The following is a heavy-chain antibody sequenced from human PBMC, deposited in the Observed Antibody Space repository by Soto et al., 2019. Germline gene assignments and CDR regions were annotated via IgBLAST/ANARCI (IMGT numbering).Heavy chain of an antibody. Sequence: SETLSLTCAVSGVSISRGGYSWSWIRQPPGKGLEWIGYIYHSGSTYYNPSLKSRVTISVDRSKNQFSLKLSSVTAADTAVYYCASIAVAGPSVFDYWGQGTLVTVSS. CDR2: IYHSGST. D-gene: IGHD6-19*01. CDR1: GVSISRGGYS. V-gene: IGHV4-30-2*01. CDR3: ASIAVAGPSVFDY. J-gene: IGHJ4*02.